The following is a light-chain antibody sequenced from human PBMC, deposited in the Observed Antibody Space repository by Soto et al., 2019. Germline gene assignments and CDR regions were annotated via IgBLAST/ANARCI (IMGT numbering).Light chain of an antibody. Sequence: QSVLTQPPSVSAAPGQNVTISCSGSDSNIGNNSVSWYQQLPGTAPKFLIYDNSERPSGIPDRFSASKSGTSATLGITGLQTGDESDYYCGSWDSALSVVLFGGGTKLTVL. J-gene: IGLJ2*01. V-gene: IGLV1-51*01. CDR3: GSWDSALSVVL. CDR2: DNS. CDR1: DSNIGNNS.